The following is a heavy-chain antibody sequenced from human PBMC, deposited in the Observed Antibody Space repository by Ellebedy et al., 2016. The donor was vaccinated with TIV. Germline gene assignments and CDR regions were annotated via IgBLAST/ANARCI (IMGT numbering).Heavy chain of an antibody. CDR3: AKGMEILITAIVALDF. V-gene: IGHV3-23*01. CDR2: MSASGNNA. Sequence: GESLKISCAGSGFSFRNYVMTWVRQAPGKGPEWVAGMSASGNNAYYADSVKGRFTVSRDNFQNSLYLQMTSLRADDTAVYYGAKGMEILITAIVALDFWGQGTPVTVSS. J-gene: IGHJ4*02. D-gene: IGHD3-22*01. CDR1: GFSFRNYV.